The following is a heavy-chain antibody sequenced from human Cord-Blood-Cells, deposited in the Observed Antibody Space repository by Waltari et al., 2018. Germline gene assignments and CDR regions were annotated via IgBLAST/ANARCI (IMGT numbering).Heavy chain of an antibody. D-gene: IGHD6-13*01. J-gene: IGHJ4*02. V-gene: IGHV3-30-3*01. CDR1: GFTSTRYA. CDR2: RSDDGSNK. Sequence: QVQLVESGGCVVQPGRTLRPPCAACGFTSTRYAMPSVRQAPGKGLEWVAVRSDDGSNKYYADSVKGRFTISRDNSKNTLYLQMNSLTAEDTAVYYCARVDSSSWYFDYWGQGTLVTVSS. CDR3: ARVDSSSWYFDY.